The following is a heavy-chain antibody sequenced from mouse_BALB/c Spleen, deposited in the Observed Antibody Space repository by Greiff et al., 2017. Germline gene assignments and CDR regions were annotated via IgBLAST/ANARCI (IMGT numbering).Heavy chain of an antibody. CDR3: ARDGRGYYAMDY. V-gene: IGHV2-9*02. J-gene: IGHJ4*01. Sequence: VKLVESGPGLVAPSQSLSITCTVSGFSLTSYGVHWVRQPPGKGLEWLGVIWAGGSTNYNSALMSRLSISKDNSKSQVFLKMNSLQTDDTAMYYCARDGRGYYAMDYWGQGTSVTVSS. CDR2: IWAGGST. CDR1: GFSLTSYG.